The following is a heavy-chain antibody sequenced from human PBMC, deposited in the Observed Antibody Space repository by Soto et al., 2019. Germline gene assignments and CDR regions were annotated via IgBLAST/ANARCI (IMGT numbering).Heavy chain of an antibody. Sequence: DVQLVESGGGLVQPGGSLRVSCAASGFTFRSHRIHWVRQAPGKGLEWVSRIDTDGGGTSYADSVKGRFTISTDNAEKTVYLQMKGLRVEDTAVYYCATVFDVGGQGTLVTVSS. D-gene: IGHD4-17*01. J-gene: IGHJ4*02. CDR2: IDTDGGGT. CDR1: GFTFRSHR. CDR3: ATVFDV. V-gene: IGHV3-74*01.